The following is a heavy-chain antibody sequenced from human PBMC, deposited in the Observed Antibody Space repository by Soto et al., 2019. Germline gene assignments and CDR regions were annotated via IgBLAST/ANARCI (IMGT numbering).Heavy chain of an antibody. Sequence: AETLSLTCTVSGGSTSSNYWTWIRQPPGKGLEWIGYVYNSGSTNYNPSLKSRVTISEDTSKSQFSLKVNSMTAADTAVYYCARYRREAVAGYTLDNWGQGILVTVSS. V-gene: IGHV4-59*01. CDR3: ARYRREAVAGYTLDN. CDR1: GGSTSSNY. J-gene: IGHJ4*02. D-gene: IGHD6-13*01. CDR2: VYNSGST.